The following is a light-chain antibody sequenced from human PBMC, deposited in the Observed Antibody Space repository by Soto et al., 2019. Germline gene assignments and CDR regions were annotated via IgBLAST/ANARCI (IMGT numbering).Light chain of an antibody. CDR2: VNSGGSH. CDR1: SGHNNYA. V-gene: IGLV4-69*01. Sequence: QSVRAQSPSASASLGASVKLTCTLSSGHNNYAIAWHQQQPEKGPRYLMKVNSGGSHIKGDGIPDRFSGSSSGAERYLFISSLQSEDEADYYCQTWGTGSAIVVFGGGTQLTVL. CDR3: QTWGTGSAIVV. J-gene: IGLJ7*01.